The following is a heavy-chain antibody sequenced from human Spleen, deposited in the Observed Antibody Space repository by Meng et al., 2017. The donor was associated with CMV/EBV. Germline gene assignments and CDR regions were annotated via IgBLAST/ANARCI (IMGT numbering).Heavy chain of an antibody. CDR1: GFSCDDSG. V-gene: IGHV3-20*03. J-gene: IGHJ4*02. CDR2: INWNGDNT. CDR3: ARHMGLGIVGAADS. D-gene: IGHD1-26*01. Sequence: SGFSCDDSGMGWVRQAPGKGLQWVAGINWNGDNTGYADSVKGRFTISRDNTKNSLYLQMNSLRVEDTALYYCARHMGLGIVGAADSWGQGTLVTVSS.